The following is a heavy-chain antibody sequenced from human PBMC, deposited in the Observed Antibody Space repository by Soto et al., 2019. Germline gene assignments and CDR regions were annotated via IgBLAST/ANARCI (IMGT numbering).Heavy chain of an antibody. Sequence: EVQLVESGGGLVQPGGSLRLSCAASGFTFSSYWMSWVRQAPGKGLEWLANIKVDGSEKYYVDSVKGRFTISRDNAKNSLYLQMISLRVEDTAVYYCARYIVATIGGFDYWGLGALVIVSS. CDR1: GFTFSSYW. D-gene: IGHD5-12*01. CDR3: ARYIVATIGGFDY. CDR2: IKVDGSEK. J-gene: IGHJ4*02. V-gene: IGHV3-7*01.